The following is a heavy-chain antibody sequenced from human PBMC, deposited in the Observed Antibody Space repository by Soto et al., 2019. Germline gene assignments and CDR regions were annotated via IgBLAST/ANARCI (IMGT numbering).Heavy chain of an antibody. V-gene: IGHV4-34*01. J-gene: IGHJ5*02. CDR1: GGSFSGYY. CDR2: INHSGST. Sequence: ETLSLTCAVYGGSFSGYYWSWIRQPPGKGLEWIGEINHSGSTNYNPSLKSRVTISVDTSKNQFSLKLTSVTAADTALYYCARDYFDSSDYTTNWFDPWGQGTLVTVSS. D-gene: IGHD3-22*01. CDR3: ARDYFDSSDYTTNWFDP.